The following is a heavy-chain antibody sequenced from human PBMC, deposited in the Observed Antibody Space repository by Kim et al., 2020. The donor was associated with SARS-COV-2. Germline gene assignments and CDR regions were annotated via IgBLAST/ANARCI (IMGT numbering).Heavy chain of an antibody. D-gene: IGHD6-19*01. Sequence: YYADSVKGRFTLSRDNAKNSLWLQMNSLGDEDTAVYYCARDGTGWALFDYWGQGTLVTVSS. V-gene: IGHV3-48*02. CDR3: ARDGTGWALFDY. J-gene: IGHJ4*02.